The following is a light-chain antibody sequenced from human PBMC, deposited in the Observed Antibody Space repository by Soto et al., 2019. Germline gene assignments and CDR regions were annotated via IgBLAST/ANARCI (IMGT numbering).Light chain of an antibody. Sequence: QSVLTQPPSVSGAPGQRVTISCTGSSSNIGAGYDVHWYQQLPGTAPKLLIYGNSNRPSGVPDRFSGSKSGTSASLAITGLQAEDVADYYCQSYDSSLSARYVFGTGTKITVL. CDR2: GNS. CDR1: SSNIGAGYD. CDR3: QSYDSSLSARYV. J-gene: IGLJ1*01. V-gene: IGLV1-40*01.